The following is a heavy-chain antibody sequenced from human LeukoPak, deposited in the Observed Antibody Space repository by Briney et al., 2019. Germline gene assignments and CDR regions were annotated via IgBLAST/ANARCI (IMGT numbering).Heavy chain of an antibody. CDR1: GDSISSTNW. CDR3: ARGYGPGY. V-gene: IGHV4-4*02. Sequence: PSETLSLTCAVSGDSISSTNWWNWVRQPPGKGLEWIGEIDHRGNTNYNPSLESRVTISVDRSKNQFSLKLTSVTAADTAVYYCARGYGPGYWGQGTLVTVSA. CDR2: IDHRGNT. J-gene: IGHJ4*02. D-gene: IGHD4-17*01.